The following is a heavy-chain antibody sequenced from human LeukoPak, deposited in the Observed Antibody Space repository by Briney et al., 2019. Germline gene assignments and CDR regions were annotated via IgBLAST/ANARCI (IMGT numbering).Heavy chain of an antibody. D-gene: IGHD4-17*01. Sequence: GGSLRLSCAASGLTFSAYGVTWVRQAPGKGLEWVSSMGVSGDNVHYADSVKGRFAISRDNSKNTLYLQMNSLRAEDAAVYYCAKDPNGDYVGAFDTWGQGTMVIVSS. V-gene: IGHV3-23*01. J-gene: IGHJ3*02. CDR1: GLTFSAYG. CDR2: MGVSGDNV. CDR3: AKDPNGDYVGAFDT.